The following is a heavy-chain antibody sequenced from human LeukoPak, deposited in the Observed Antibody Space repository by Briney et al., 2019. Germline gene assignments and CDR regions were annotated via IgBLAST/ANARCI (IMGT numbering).Heavy chain of an antibody. CDR1: GFTFSSYA. V-gene: IGHV3-23*01. CDR3: AKDSSQTPYYFDY. J-gene: IGHJ4*02. Sequence: GGSLRLSCAASGFTFSSYAMSWVRQAPGKGLEWVSALSGSGGSTYYADSVKGRFTISRDNSRTPLYLQMNSLRAEDTAVYYCAKDSSQTPYYFDYWGQGTLVTVSP. CDR2: LSGSGGST.